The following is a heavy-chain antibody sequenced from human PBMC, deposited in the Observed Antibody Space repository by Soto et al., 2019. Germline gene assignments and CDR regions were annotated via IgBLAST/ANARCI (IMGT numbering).Heavy chain of an antibody. D-gene: IGHD7-27*01. CDR2: IYYTGST. CDR3: ARITRSPNSGYFDY. CDR1: RNSMSSYY. J-gene: IGHJ4*02. Sequence: SETLSLTCTVSRNSMSSYYWRWFRQPPGKGLEWVGYIYYTGSTNYNPSLKSRVTVSVDTSKNQFSLILSSVTAADTAVYYCARITRSPNSGYFDYWGQGALVTVAS. V-gene: IGHV4-59*01.